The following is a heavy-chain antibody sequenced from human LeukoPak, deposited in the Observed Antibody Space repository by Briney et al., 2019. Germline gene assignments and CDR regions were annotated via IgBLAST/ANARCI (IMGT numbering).Heavy chain of an antibody. Sequence: SVKVSCKASGGTFSSYAISWVRQAPGQGLEWMGGIIPIFGTANYAQKFQGRVTMTRNTSISTAYMELSSLRSEDTAVYYCARSAAAGTKGGYFQHWGQGTLVTVSS. V-gene: IGHV1-69*05. CDR3: ARSAAAGTKGGYFQH. CDR2: IIPIFGTA. CDR1: GGTFSSYA. D-gene: IGHD6-13*01. J-gene: IGHJ1*01.